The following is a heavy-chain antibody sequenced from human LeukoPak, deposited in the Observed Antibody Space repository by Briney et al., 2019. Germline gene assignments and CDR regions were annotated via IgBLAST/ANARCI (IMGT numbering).Heavy chain of an antibody. Sequence: GGSLRLSCAASGFTFSDYYMSWIRQAPGKGLEWVSYISSSGSTVYYADSVKGRFTISRDNAKNSLYLQMNSLRAEGTAVYYCARAPTFSGYSSSWPFDYWGQGTLVTVSS. D-gene: IGHD6-13*01. V-gene: IGHV3-11*01. CDR3: ARAPTFSGYSSSWPFDY. J-gene: IGHJ4*02. CDR2: ISSSGSTV. CDR1: GFTFSDYY.